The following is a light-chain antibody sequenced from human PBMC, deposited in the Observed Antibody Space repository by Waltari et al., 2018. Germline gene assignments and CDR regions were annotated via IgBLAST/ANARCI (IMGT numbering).Light chain of an antibody. J-gene: IGLJ2*01. Sequence: QSALTQPASVSGSPGQSITISCTGTSSDVGTYNLVSWYQQHPGKAPKLKIYEGFKRPSGVSNRFSGFKSGNTASLTSSGLQAEDEADYFCSSYAGSRTYVFGGGTKLTVL. CDR1: SSDVGTYNL. CDR3: SSYAGSRTYV. CDR2: EGF. V-gene: IGLV2-23*01.